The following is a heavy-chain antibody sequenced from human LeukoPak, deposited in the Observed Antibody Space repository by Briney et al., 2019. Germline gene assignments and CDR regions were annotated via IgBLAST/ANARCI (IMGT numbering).Heavy chain of an antibody. CDR2: VYYNGGT. CDR3: ASSWLQPGDHFDF. Sequence: SETLSLTCTVSGGSISSGGYYWNWIRQHPGEGLEWIGYVYYNGGTSYSPSLKSRVTISVDTSKNQFSLKLNSLTAADTAVYYCASSWLQPGDHFDFWAQGTLVTVSS. J-gene: IGHJ4*02. D-gene: IGHD5-24*01. V-gene: IGHV4-31*03. CDR1: GGSISSGGYY.